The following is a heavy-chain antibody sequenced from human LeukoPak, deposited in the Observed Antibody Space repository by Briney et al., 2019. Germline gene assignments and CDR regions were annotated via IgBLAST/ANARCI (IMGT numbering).Heavy chain of an antibody. J-gene: IGHJ3*02. V-gene: IGHV3-23*01. CDR3: ARPSGPAAFDI. CDR1: GFTFSSYS. CDR2: ISGSGDIT. Sequence: GGSLRLSCAASGFTFSSYSMTWVRQAPGKGLEWVSIISGSGDITFYADSVKGRFTISRDNAKNTLYLQMNSLRAEDTAVYYCARPSGPAAFDIWGQGTMVTVSS.